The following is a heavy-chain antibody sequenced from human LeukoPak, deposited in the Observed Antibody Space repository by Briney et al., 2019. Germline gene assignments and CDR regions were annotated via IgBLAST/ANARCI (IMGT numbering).Heavy chain of an antibody. Sequence: ASVKVSCXASGYTFTGYYMHWVRQARGQGLEWMGRINPNSGGTNYAQKFQGRVTMTRDTSISTAYMELSRLRSDDTAVYYCARRGIAVAGTLPLIDYWGQGTLVTVSS. CDR2: INPNSGGT. CDR3: ARRGIAVAGTLPLIDY. V-gene: IGHV1-2*06. CDR1: GYTFTGYY. J-gene: IGHJ4*02. D-gene: IGHD6-19*01.